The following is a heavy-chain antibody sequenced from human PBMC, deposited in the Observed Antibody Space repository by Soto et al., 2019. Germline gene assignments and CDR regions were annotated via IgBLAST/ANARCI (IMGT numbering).Heavy chain of an antibody. J-gene: IGHJ6*02. Sequence: GGSLRLSCAASGFTFSSYWMHWVRQAPGKGLVWVSRINSDGSSTSYADSAKGRFTISRDNAKNTLYLQMNSLRAEDTAVYYCARDNGASSFDYYYYGMDVWGQGTTVTVSS. V-gene: IGHV3-74*01. CDR3: ARDNGASSFDYYYYGMDV. D-gene: IGHD6-6*01. CDR2: INSDGSST. CDR1: GFTFSSYW.